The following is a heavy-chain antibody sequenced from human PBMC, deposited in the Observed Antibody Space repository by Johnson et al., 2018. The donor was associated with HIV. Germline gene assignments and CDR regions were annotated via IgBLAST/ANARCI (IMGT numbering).Heavy chain of an antibody. J-gene: IGHJ3*02. CDR2: IKQDGSEK. CDR1: GFTFSIYW. D-gene: IGHD3-22*01. V-gene: IGHV3-7*02. Sequence: VQLVESGGGLVQPGGSLRLSCAASGFTFSIYWMSWVRQAPGKGLEWVANIKQDGSEKYYVDSVKGRFTISRDNAKNSLYLQMNSLRAEDTAVYYCARPRVVITPHDAFDIWGQGTMVTVSS. CDR3: ARPRVVITPHDAFDI.